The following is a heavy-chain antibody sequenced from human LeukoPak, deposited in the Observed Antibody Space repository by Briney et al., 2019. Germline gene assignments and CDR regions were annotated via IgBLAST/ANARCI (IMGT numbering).Heavy chain of an antibody. J-gene: IGHJ3*02. Sequence: TGGSLRLSCEGSAFIFRGHWMNWVRQNPGKGLEWVSAISGSGGSTYYADSVKGRFTISRDNSKNTLYLQMNSLRAEDTAIYYCAREETTGWYDAFDIWGQGTMVAVSS. D-gene: IGHD6-19*01. CDR1: AFIFRGHW. CDR2: ISGSGGST. V-gene: IGHV3-23*01. CDR3: AREETTGWYDAFDI.